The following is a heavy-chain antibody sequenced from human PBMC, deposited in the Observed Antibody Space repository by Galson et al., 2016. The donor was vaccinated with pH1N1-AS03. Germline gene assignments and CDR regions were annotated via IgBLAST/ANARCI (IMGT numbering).Heavy chain of an antibody. Sequence: SLRLSCAASGFRFIDYWMTWVRQAPGKGLEWVANIDQDGSEKYYMDSVEGRFTISRDNAKNSLSLQMNSLRSEDTAVYDCTSGMVELDYWGQGTLVTVSS. CDR2: IDQDGSEK. J-gene: IGHJ4*02. V-gene: IGHV3-7*01. D-gene: IGHD3-10*01. CDR1: GFRFIDYW. CDR3: TSGMVELDY.